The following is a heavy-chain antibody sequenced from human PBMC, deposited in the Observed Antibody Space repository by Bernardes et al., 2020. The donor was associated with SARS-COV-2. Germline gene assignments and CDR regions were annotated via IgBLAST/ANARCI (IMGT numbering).Heavy chain of an antibody. CDR3: TGDYLY. CDR2: IRSKPKGYAT. V-gene: IGHV3-73*01. J-gene: IGHJ4*02. CDR1: GFNFSGSA. D-gene: IGHD4-17*01. Sequence: GGSLRLSCAASGFNFSGSAIQWVRQPSGRGLEWIGRIRSKPKGYATTYAASLKDRFVISRDDSRNTAYLQIHSLKVEDTAVYYCTGDYLYWDQGTLVSVSS.